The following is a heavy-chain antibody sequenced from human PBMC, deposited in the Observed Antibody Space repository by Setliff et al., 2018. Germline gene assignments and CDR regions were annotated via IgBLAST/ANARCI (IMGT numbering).Heavy chain of an antibody. CDR2: TFPMFDRP. D-gene: IGHD6-13*01. CDR1: GGSFKNHA. CDR3: ARGNMDVVAAGGKYSGMDV. J-gene: IGHJ6*02. Sequence: SVKVSCKTSGGSFKNHAITWVRQAPGQGLEWMGGTFPMFDRPNYAQKFQARVTITADESTNTAYVEIRSLRSEDTAVYYCARGNMDVVAAGGKYSGMDVWGQGTTVTVSS. V-gene: IGHV1-69*13.